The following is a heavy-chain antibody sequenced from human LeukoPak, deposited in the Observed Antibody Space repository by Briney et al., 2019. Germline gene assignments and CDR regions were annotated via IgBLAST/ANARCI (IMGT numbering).Heavy chain of an antibody. CDR2: INGDGSST. V-gene: IGHV3-74*01. D-gene: IGHD5-12*01. J-gene: IGHJ6*02. CDR3: ARDPYSGYDRSLDV. CDR1: GFTFSSYW. Sequence: PGGSLRLSCAASGFTFSSYWMHWVRQAPAKGQVWVSRINGDGSSTNYADSVRGRFTISRDNAKNTLYLQMNSLRAEDTAVFYCARDPYSGYDRSLDVWGQGTTVTVSS.